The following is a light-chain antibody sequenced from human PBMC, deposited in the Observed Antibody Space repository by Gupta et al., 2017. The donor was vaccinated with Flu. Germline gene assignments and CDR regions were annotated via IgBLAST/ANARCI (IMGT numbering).Light chain of an antibody. V-gene: IGKV2-28*01. CDR1: QSLLHSNGYNY. CDR2: LGS. CDR3: MQALQTQYT. J-gene: IGKJ2*01. Sequence: VSPGEPASISCRSSQSLLHSNGYNYLDWYLQKPGQSPQLLIYLGSNRASGVPDRFSGSGSGTDFTLKISRVEAEDVGVYYCMQALQTQYTFGQGTKLEIK.